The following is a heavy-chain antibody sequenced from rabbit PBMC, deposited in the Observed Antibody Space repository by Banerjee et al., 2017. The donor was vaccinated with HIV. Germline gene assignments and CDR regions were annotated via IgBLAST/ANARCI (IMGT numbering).Heavy chain of an antibody. CDR3: VRGLMRGKL. J-gene: IGHJ4*01. CDR2: IFAGTGADA. CDR1: GFSFSSSYW. Sequence: QEQLVESGGDLVKPEGSLTLTCTASGFSFSSSYWMCWVRQAPGKGLEWIGCIFAGTGADAYYASWAKGRFTISKTSSTTVTLQLTTLTAADTATYFCVRGLMRGKLWGPGTLVTVS. V-gene: IGHV1S45*01. D-gene: IGHD2-1*01.